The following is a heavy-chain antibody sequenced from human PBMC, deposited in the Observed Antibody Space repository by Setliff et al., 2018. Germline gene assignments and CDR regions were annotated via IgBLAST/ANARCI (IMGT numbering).Heavy chain of an antibody. CDR3: ARGPRITIFGVVSLSLCGMDV. CDR1: GYAFTDNY. Sequence: ASVKVSCKTSGYAFTDNYIHWVRQAPGQGLECMGWINPNSGGTNYAQKFQGWVTMTRDTSISTAYMELSRLRSDDTAVYYCARGPRITIFGVVSLSLCGMDVWGQGTTVTVSS. J-gene: IGHJ6*02. CDR2: INPNSGGT. V-gene: IGHV1-2*04. D-gene: IGHD3-3*01.